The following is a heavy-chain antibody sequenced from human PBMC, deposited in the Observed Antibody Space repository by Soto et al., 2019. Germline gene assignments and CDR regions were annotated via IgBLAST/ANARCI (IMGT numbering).Heavy chain of an antibody. CDR3: ARAMVRGVIPRVHGDYYYYYYMDV. D-gene: IGHD3-10*01. Sequence: ASVKVSCKASGYTFTSYGISWVRQAPGQGLEWMGWISAYNGNTNYAQKLQGRVTMTTDTSTSTAYMELRSLRSDDTAVYYCARAMVRGVIPRVHGDYYYYYYMDVWGKGTTVTVSS. CDR2: ISAYNGNT. V-gene: IGHV1-18*01. CDR1: GYTFTSYG. J-gene: IGHJ6*03.